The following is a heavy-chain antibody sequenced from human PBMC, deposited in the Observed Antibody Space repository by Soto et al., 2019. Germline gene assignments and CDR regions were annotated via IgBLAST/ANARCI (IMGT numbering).Heavy chain of an antibody. CDR2: INHSGST. CDR1: GEPLSGYY. V-gene: IGHV4-34*01. Sequence: SETLSLTCAVHGEPLSGYYWSWIRQSPGKGLEWIGEINHSGSTNYNPSLKSRVTVSVDTSKNHFSLKLSSVTAADTAVYYCARAYSNSSIYYYYGMDVWGQGTTVTVSS. CDR3: ARAYSNSSIYYYYGMDV. D-gene: IGHD6-6*01. J-gene: IGHJ6*02.